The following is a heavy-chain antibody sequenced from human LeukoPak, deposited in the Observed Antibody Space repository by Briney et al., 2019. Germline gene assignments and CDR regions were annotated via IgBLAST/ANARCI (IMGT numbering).Heavy chain of an antibody. CDR3: ARLGYCSSTSCYVFDY. CDR2: IYTSGST. J-gene: IGHJ4*02. D-gene: IGHD2-2*01. Sequence: SETLSLTCTVSGGSISNYYWSWIRQPPGKGIEWIGYIYTSGSTNYNPSLKSRVTISVDTSKNQFSLKLSSVTAADTAVYYCARLGYCSSTSCYVFDYWGQGTLVTVSS. V-gene: IGHV4-4*09. CDR1: GGSISNYY.